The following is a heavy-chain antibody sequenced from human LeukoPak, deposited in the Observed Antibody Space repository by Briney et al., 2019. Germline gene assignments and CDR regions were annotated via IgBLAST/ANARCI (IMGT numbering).Heavy chain of an antibody. CDR3: ALGELRYNWFDP. Sequence: GASVKVSCKASGYTFTSYDINWVRQATGQGLEWMGWVNPNSGNTGYAQKFQGRVTMTRNTSISTAYMELSSLRSEDTAVYYCALGELRYNWFDPWGQGTLVTVSS. CDR2: VNPNSGNT. V-gene: IGHV1-8*01. CDR1: GYTFTSYD. D-gene: IGHD3-10*01. J-gene: IGHJ5*02.